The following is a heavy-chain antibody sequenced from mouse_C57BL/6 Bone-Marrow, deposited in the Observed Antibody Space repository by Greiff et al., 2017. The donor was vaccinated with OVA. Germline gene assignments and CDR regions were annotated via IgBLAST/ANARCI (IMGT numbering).Heavy chain of an antibody. V-gene: IGHV5-6*01. Sequence: EVQLVESGGDLVKPGGSLKLSCAASGFTFSSYGMSWVRQTPDKRLEWVATISSGGSYTYYPDSVKGRFTISRDNAKNTLYLQMSSLKSVDTAMYYCARWLLPYYFDYWGQGTTLTVSS. CDR1: GFTFSSYG. D-gene: IGHD2-3*01. CDR3: ARWLLPYYFDY. CDR2: ISSGGSYT. J-gene: IGHJ2*01.